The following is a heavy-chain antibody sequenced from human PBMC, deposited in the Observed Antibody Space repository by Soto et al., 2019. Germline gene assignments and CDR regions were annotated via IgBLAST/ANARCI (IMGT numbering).Heavy chain of an antibody. J-gene: IGHJ4*02. CDR1: GGSFSGYY. CDR2: IDHSGST. V-gene: IGHV4-34*01. D-gene: IGHD4-17*01. Sequence: SETLSLTCAVYGGSFSGYYWSWIRQTPGKGLEWIGEIDHSGSTNYNPSLKSRVTISIDPSENQFSLKVSSVTAADTAVYYCATTGGRGDYAFGSWGQGTLITV. CDR3: ATTGGRGDYAFGS.